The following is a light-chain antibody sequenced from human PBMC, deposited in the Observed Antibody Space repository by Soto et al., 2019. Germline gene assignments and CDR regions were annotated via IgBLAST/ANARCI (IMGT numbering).Light chain of an antibody. CDR2: DVD. Sequence: QSALTQPRSVSGSPGQSVTISCTGTSSDVGGYKYVSWYQQHPGKAPKLMIYDVDKRPSGVPDRFSGSKSGNTASLTISGLQAEDEADYYSCSYAGSYTVFGGGTKLTVL. CDR1: SSDVGGYKY. V-gene: IGLV2-11*01. CDR3: CSYAGSYTV. J-gene: IGLJ2*01.